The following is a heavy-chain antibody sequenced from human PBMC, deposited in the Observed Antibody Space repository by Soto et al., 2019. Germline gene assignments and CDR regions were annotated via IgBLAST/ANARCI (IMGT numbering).Heavy chain of an antibody. J-gene: IGHJ6*02. CDR3: ARGEAYCGGDCPLYYYGMDV. V-gene: IGHV3-7*03. CDR2: IKQDGSEK. D-gene: IGHD2-21*02. CDR1: GFTFSSYW. Sequence: GGSLRLSCAASGFTFSSYWMSWVRQAPGKGLEWVANIKQDGSEKYYVDSVKGRFTISRDNAKNSLYLQMNSLRAEDTAVYYCARGEAYCGGDCPLYYYGMDVWGQGTTVTVSS.